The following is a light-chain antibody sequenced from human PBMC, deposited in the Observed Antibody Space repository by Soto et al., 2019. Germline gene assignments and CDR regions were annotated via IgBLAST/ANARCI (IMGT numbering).Light chain of an antibody. J-gene: IGKJ1*01. CDR2: GAS. V-gene: IGKV3-20*01. Sequence: EIVLTQSPGTLSLSPGERATLSCRASQSVSSSYLAWYQQKPGQAPRLLIYGASNRATAIPDRVSGSGSGTDFTLTISRLEPEDFAVYYCQQYGSSPRTFGQGTKVEIK. CDR1: QSVSSSY. CDR3: QQYGSSPRT.